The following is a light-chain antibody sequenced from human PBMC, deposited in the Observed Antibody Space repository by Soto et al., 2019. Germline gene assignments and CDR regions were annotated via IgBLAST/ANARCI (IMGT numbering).Light chain of an antibody. CDR2: EGS. J-gene: IGLJ2*01. CDR3: CSYAGSSTHVV. CDR1: SSDVGGSNY. Sequence: QSALAQPASVSGSPGQSITISCSGTSSDVGGSNYVSWYQQHPGEAPKLMIYEGSKRPSGVSNRFSGSKSGNTASLTISGLQAEDEADYYCCSYAGSSTHVVFGGGTQLTVL. V-gene: IGLV2-23*01.